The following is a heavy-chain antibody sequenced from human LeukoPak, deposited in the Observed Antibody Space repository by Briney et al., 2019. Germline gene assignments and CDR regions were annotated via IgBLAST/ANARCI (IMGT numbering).Heavy chain of an antibody. D-gene: IGHD3-22*01. CDR1: GFNFDDYV. J-gene: IGHJ4*02. V-gene: IGHV3-20*04. Sequence: GGSLRLSCAASGFNFDDYVMSWVRQAPGKGLEWVSGINWNGGSRGYADSVKGRFTISRDNAKSSLYLQMNSLRAEDTALYYCARSRHSYDSSGFPHYWGQGTLVTVSS. CDR2: INWNGGSR. CDR3: ARSRHSYDSSGFPHY.